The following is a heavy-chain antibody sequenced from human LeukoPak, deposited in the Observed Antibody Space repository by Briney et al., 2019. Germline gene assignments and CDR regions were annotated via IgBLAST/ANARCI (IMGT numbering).Heavy chain of an antibody. CDR2: INQDSSEK. CDR3: AKPPSMVRGPLYYLDY. Sequence: PGGSLRLSCIASGFTLSTSWMSWVRQAPGKGLEWVANINQDSSEKLYVDSVKGRFTISRDNAKNSLYLQMNSLRAEDTAVYYCAKPPSMVRGPLYYLDYWGQGTLVTVSS. CDR1: GFTLSTSW. V-gene: IGHV3-7*03. J-gene: IGHJ4*02. D-gene: IGHD3-10*01.